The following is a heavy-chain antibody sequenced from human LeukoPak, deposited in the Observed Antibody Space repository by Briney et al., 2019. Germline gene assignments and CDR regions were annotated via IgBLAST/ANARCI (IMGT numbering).Heavy chain of an antibody. CDR1: GYTFSGYY. CDR2: INPNSSGT. V-gene: IGHV1-2*02. Sequence: ASVKVSGKASGYTFSGYYIYWVRQAPGHGLEWMGWINPNSSGTNYAQKLQGRVTMTRDTSISTASMELSSLRSDDTALYYRAREGIVRGVILGADFWGQGTMVTVSS. J-gene: IGHJ3*01. CDR3: AREGIVRGVILGADF. D-gene: IGHD3-10*01.